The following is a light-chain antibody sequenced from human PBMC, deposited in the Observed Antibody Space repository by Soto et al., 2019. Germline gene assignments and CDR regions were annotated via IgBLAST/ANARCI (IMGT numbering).Light chain of an antibody. Sequence: QSVLTQPPSVSWAPGQRVTISCTGSSSNIGAGYDVHWYQQLPGTAPKLLIYGNNHRPSGVPDRFSGSKTGTSASLATTGLQDEDDAGDSCASSDRSPSGYVLGSGTQVTVL. J-gene: IGLJ1*01. V-gene: IGLV1-40*01. CDR2: GNN. CDR1: SSNIGAGYD. CDR3: ASSDRSPSGYV.